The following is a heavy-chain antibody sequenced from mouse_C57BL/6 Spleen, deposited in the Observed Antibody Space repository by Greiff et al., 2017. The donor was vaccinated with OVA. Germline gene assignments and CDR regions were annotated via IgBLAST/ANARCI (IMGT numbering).Heavy chain of an antibody. J-gene: IGHJ2*01. CDR3: ARWDGNYFDD. CDR1: GSTFTSYW. Sequence: QVQLQQPGAELVKPGASVKLSCKASGSTFTSYWMQWVKQRPGPGLEWIGAIDPSDSYDNYNQKFKGKATLTVDTTSSTAYMQLSSLTSEDSAVYYCARWDGNYFDDWGKGTTLTVSS. V-gene: IGHV1-50*01. CDR2: IDPSDSYD. D-gene: IGHD2-1*01.